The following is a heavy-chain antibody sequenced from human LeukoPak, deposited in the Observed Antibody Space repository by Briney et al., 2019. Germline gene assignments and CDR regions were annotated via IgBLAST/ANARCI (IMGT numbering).Heavy chain of an antibody. CDR3: ARDDGIVGATDYFDY. J-gene: IGHJ4*02. CDR2: ISSSSSTI. CDR1: GFTFSSYS. Sequence: GGSLRLSCAASGFTFSSYSMNWVRQAPGKGLEWVSYISSSSSTIYYAGSVKGRFTISRYNAKNSLYLQMNSLRAEDTAVYYCARDDGIVGATDYFDYWGQGTLVTVSS. D-gene: IGHD1-26*01. V-gene: IGHV3-48*04.